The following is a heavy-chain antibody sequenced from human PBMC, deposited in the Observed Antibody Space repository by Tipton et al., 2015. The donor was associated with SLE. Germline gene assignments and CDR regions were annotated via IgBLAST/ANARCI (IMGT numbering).Heavy chain of an antibody. J-gene: IGHJ3*02. CDR2: ISSSSSTI. Sequence: GSLRLSCAASGFTFSRYSMNWVRQAPGKGLEWVSYISSSSSTIYYADSVKGRFTISRDNAKNSLYLQMNSLRVEDTAVYYCARKAAVAGTRAFDIWGQGTMSTVSS. CDR3: ARKAAVAGTRAFDI. D-gene: IGHD6-19*01. V-gene: IGHV3-48*01. CDR1: GFTFSRYS.